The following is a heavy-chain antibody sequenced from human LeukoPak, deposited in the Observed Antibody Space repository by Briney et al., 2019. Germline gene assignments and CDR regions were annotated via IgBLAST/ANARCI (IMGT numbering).Heavy chain of an antibody. V-gene: IGHV3-23*01. Sequence: GGSLRLSCAASGFTFSSYAMTWVRQAPAEELEWVSALSGRSDTTYYADSVKGRFTISRDNTKNTVDLQMNSLRAEDTAVYYCARDFEAPSNCWGQGTLVTVSS. D-gene: IGHD3-9*01. CDR3: ARDFEAPSNC. J-gene: IGHJ4*02. CDR1: GFTFSSYA. CDR2: LSGRSDTT.